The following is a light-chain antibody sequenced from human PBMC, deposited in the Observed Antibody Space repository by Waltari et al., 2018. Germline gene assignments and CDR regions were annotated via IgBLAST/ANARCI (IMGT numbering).Light chain of an antibody. CDR1: QGILSG. CDR3: QQCLTYPQA. CDR2: DAS. Sequence: AIQLTQSPSSLSASIGDRVTISCRASQGILSGLAWYQQKPGQPPKLLIYDASTLDSGVPSRFSGSGSGTDFTLTISSLQPEDFATYYCQQCLTYPQAFGQGTRLEIK. V-gene: IGKV1-13*02. J-gene: IGKJ5*01.